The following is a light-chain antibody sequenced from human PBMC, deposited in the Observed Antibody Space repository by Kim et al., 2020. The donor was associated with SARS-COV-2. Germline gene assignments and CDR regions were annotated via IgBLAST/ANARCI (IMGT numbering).Light chain of an antibody. CDR3: SSYTNINPHRPV. J-gene: IGLJ1*01. CDR2: DVS. Sequence: QSALTQPASVSASPGQSITISCTGTSSDVGGFNYVSWYQQHPGKAPKLMIYDVSNRPSGVSSRFSGSKSGNTASLTISGLQTEDDADYYCSSYTNINPHRPVFGTGTKVPLL. V-gene: IGLV2-14*03. CDR1: SSDVGGFNY.